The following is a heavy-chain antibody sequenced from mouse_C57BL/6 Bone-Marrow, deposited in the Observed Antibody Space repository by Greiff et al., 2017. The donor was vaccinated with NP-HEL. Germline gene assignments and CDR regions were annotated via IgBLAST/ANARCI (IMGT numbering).Heavy chain of an antibody. V-gene: IGHV5-6*01. D-gene: IGHD1-1*01. CDR1: GFTFSSYG. CDR2: ISSGGSYT. CDR3: ARHPTVAD. Sequence: EVQLVESGGDLVKPGGSLKLSCAASGFTFSSYGMSWVRQTPDKRLEWVATISSGGSYTYYPDSVKGRFTISRDNAKNTLYLQMGSLKSEDTAMYYCARHPTVADWGQGTTLTVSS. J-gene: IGHJ2*01.